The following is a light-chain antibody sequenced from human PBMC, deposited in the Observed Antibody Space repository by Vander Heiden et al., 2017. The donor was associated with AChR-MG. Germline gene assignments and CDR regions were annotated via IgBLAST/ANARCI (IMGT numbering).Light chain of an antibody. Sequence: QSVLTQPPSVSAAPGQKVTISCSRSSSNIGNNYVSWYQQLPGTAPKLLIYDNNKRPSGIPDRFSGSKSGTSATLGITGLQTGDEADYYCGTWDSSLSPNWVFGGGTKLTVL. CDR2: DNN. CDR3: GTWDSSLSPNWV. V-gene: IGLV1-51*01. J-gene: IGLJ3*02. CDR1: SSNIGNNY.